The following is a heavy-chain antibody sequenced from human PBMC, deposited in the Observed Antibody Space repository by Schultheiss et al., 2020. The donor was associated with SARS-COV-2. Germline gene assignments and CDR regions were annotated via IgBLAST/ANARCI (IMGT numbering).Heavy chain of an antibody. D-gene: IGHD6-13*01. CDR2: IYYSGSS. CDR3: ARVGSSWYLEFDY. Sequence: SQTLSLTCTVSGGSISSYYWSWIRQPPGKGLEWIGYIYYSGSSNYNPSLRSRVTISLDTSKNQFSLRLSSVTAADTAVYYCARVGSSWYLEFDYWGQGTLVTGSS. J-gene: IGHJ4*02. CDR1: GGSISSYY. V-gene: IGHV4-59*01.